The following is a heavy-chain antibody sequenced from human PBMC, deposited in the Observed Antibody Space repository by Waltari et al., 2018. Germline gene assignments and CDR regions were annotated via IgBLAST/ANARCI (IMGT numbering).Heavy chain of an antibody. CDR3: TRSTSISNAFNI. V-gene: IGHV3-74*01. CDR2: VKSEGTST. CDR1: GFTFCSYW. D-gene: IGHD6-6*01. J-gene: IGHJ3*02. Sequence: EVQLVESGGGLVQPGGSLRLSCAASGFTFCSYWMHWVRQAPGKGLVWVSRVKSEGTSTSYADSVKGRFTISRDNAKNTLYLQMNSLRAEDTAVYYCTRSTSISNAFNIWGQGTMVTVSS.